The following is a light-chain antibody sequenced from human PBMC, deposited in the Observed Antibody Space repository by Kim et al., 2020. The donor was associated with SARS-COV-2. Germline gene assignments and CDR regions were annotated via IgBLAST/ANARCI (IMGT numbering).Light chain of an antibody. CDR1: QGISSY. V-gene: IGKV1-9*01. CDR3: QQNIDYPVT. Sequence: DIQLTQSPSFLSASVGDRVTVTCRASQGISSYLAWYQQKPGKAPKLLIYSASTLQSGVPSRFSGSGSGTEFTLTISRLQPEDFAPHYCQQNIDYPVTFGPGTRLEIK. CDR2: SAS. J-gene: IGKJ5*01.